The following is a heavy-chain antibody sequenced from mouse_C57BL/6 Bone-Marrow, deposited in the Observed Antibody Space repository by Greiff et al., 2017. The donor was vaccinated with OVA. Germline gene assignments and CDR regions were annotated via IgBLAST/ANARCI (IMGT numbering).Heavy chain of an antibody. Sequence: EVHLVESGGGLVKPGGSLKLSCAASGFTFSDYGMHWVRQAPEKGLEWVAYISSGSSTIYYADTVKGRFTIFRDNAKNTLYLQMSRLKSEDTAMYYCASPAGYWGQGTTLTVSS. CDR1: GFTFSDYG. CDR3: ASPAGY. CDR2: ISSGSSTI. V-gene: IGHV5-17*03. J-gene: IGHJ2*01.